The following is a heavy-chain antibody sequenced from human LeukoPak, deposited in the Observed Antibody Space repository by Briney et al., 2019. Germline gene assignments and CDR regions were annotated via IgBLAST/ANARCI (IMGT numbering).Heavy chain of an antibody. CDR1: GFTVGYNY. CDR3: AKHHLLLWFGELTDY. J-gene: IGHJ4*02. Sequence: GGSLRLSCAASGFTVGYNYMTWVRQAPGKGLEWVSAISGSGGSTYYADSVKGRFTISRDNSKNTLYLQMNSLRAEDTAVYYCAKHHLLLWFGELTDYWGQGTLVTVSS. D-gene: IGHD3-10*01. CDR2: ISGSGGST. V-gene: IGHV3-23*01.